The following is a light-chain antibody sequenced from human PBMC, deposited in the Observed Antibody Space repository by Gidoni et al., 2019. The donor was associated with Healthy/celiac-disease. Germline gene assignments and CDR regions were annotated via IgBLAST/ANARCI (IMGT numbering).Light chain of an antibody. V-gene: IGKV1-33*01. J-gene: IGKJ3*01. Sequence: DIQMTQSPSSLSASVGDRVTITCQACQDISNYLNWYQQKPGKAPKLLIYDASNLETGVPSRFSGSGSGTDFTFTISSLQPEDIATYYCQQYDNLFGPGTKVDIK. CDR2: DAS. CDR1: QDISNY. CDR3: QQYDNL.